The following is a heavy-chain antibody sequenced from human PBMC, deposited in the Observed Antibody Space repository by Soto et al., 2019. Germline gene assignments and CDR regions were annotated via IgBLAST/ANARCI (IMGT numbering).Heavy chain of an antibody. D-gene: IGHD2-8*01. Sequence: EVQLVESGGGLVQPGRSLRLSCAATGFTFDDYAMHWVRQAPGKGLEWVSGISWNSGSIGYADSVKGRFTISRDNAKNSLYLQMNSLRAEDTALYYCANDNPMDTHYFDYWGQGTLVTVSS. CDR3: ANDNPMDTHYFDY. J-gene: IGHJ4*02. V-gene: IGHV3-9*01. CDR2: ISWNSGSI. CDR1: GFTFDDYA.